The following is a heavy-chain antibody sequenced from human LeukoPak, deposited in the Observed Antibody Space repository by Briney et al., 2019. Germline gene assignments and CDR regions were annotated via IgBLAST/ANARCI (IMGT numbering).Heavy chain of an antibody. CDR3: ARGSLSDRGDY. CDR1: GFTFNNYE. Sequence: PGGSLRLSCAASGFTFNNYEMNWVRQAPGKGLEWVSYISTSGAIIYYADSVKGRFTISRDNAKNSLYLQMNSLGAEDTAVYYCARGSLSDRGDYWGQGTLVTVSS. V-gene: IGHV3-48*03. CDR2: ISTSGAII. D-gene: IGHD3-16*01. J-gene: IGHJ4*02.